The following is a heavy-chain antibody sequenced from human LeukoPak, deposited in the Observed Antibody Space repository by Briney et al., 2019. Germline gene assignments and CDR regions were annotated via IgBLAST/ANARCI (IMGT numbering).Heavy chain of an antibody. CDR1: GGSISSYY. J-gene: IGHJ3*01. CDR2: LYTSGST. D-gene: IGHD3-22*01. CDR3: AREVSDDAFDL. Sequence: SETLSLTCTVSGGSISSYYWSWIRQPAGKGLEWIGRLYTSGSTNYNPSLKSRVTISVDTSKNQFSLMLSSVTAADTAVYFCAREVSDDAFDLWGQGTMVTVSS. V-gene: IGHV4-4*07.